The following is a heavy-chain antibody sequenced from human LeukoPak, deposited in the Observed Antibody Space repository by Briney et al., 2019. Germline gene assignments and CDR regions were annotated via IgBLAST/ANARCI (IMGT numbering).Heavy chain of an antibody. D-gene: IGHD6-13*01. CDR2: IHYRGDA. V-gene: IGHV4-39*01. CDR3: ARHAEMQQLKAFDI. J-gene: IGHJ3*02. CDR1: GDSIRADNYY. Sequence: SETLSLTCIVSGDSIRADNYYWAWIRQPPGKGLEWIGSIHYRGDAYYGPTLKSRATLSVDTSKNQFSLKLSSVTAADTAVYYCARHAEMQQLKAFDIWGQGTMVTVSS.